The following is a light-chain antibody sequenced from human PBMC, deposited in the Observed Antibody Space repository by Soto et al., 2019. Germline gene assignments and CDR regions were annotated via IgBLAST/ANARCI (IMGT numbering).Light chain of an antibody. CDR1: QTISSW. J-gene: IGKJ1*01. CDR3: QHYNSYSEA. CDR2: KAS. Sequence: DIQMTQSPSTLSGSVGDRVTITCRASQTISSWLAWYQHKPGKAPKLLSYKASTLKSGVPSRFSGSGSGTEFTLTISSLQPDDFATYYCQHYNSYSEAFGQGTKVDI. V-gene: IGKV1-5*03.